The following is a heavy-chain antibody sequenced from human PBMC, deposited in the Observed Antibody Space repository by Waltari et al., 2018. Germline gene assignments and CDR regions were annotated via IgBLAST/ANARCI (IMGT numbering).Heavy chain of an antibody. D-gene: IGHD6-19*01. Sequence: QVQLVQSGAEVKKPGASVKVSCKVSGYTLTELSMPWVRQAPGKGLEWMGGCDPEDVETIYVQKFQGRVTMTEDTSTDTAYMELSSLRSEDTVVYYCATLGLVRGSDYYYGMDVWGQGTTVTVSS. J-gene: IGHJ6*02. V-gene: IGHV1-24*01. CDR3: ATLGLVRGSDYYYGMDV. CDR2: CDPEDVET. CDR1: GYTLTELS.